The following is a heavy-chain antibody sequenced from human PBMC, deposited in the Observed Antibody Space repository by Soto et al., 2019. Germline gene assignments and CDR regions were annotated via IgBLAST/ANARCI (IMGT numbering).Heavy chain of an antibody. J-gene: IGHJ4*02. V-gene: IGHV4-59*08. CDR1: GGSISSYY. D-gene: IGHD2-15*01. CDR3: SQGVAADYFDY. CDR2: IYYSGST. Sequence: QVQLQESGPGLVKPSETLSLTCTVSGGSISSYYWSWIRQPPGKGLEWIGYIYYSGSTNYNPSLKIRVTISVDTSKTQFSLKLSSVTAADTAVYYCSQGVAADYFDYWGQGTLVTVSS.